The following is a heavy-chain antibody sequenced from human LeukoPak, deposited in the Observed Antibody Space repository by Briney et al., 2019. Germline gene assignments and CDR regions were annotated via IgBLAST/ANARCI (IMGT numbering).Heavy chain of an antibody. D-gene: IGHD6-13*01. CDR1: GFTFSSYA. V-gene: IGHV3-30-3*01. CDR2: ISYDGSHK. Sequence: PGGSLRLSCAASGFTFSSYAMHWVRQAPGKGLEWVAIISYDGSHKYYADSVKGRFTISRDNSKNTLYLQMNSLRAEDTAVFYCARASSSRVVGGLYYYYYMDVWGKGTTVTVSS. J-gene: IGHJ6*03. CDR3: ARASSSRVVGGLYYYYYMDV.